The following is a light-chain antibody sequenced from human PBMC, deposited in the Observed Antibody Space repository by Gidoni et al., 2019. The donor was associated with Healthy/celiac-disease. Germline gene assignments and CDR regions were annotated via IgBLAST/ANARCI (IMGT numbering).Light chain of an antibody. V-gene: IGKV3-11*01. CDR3: QQRSNWPL. J-gene: IGKJ3*01. CDR1: KSVSSY. Sequence: DIVLTQSPATLSLSPGERATLSCRASKSVSSYLAWYQQKPGQAPRLLIYDASNRATGIPARFSGSGSGTDFTLTISSLEPEDFAVYYCQQRSNWPLFGPGTKVDIK. CDR2: DAS.